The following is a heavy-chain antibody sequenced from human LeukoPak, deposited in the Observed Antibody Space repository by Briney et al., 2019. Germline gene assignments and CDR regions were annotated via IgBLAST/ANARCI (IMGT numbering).Heavy chain of an antibody. D-gene: IGHD3-22*01. Sequence: GGSLRLSCAASGLTFSSYAMSWVRQAPGKGLEWVSAISGSGGSTYYADSVKGRFTISRDNSKNTLYLQMNSLRAEDTAVYYCAKDLLHYYDSSGYPWYFDYWGQGTLVTVCS. CDR1: GLTFSSYA. CDR2: ISGSGGST. CDR3: AKDLLHYYDSSGYPWYFDY. V-gene: IGHV3-23*01. J-gene: IGHJ4*02.